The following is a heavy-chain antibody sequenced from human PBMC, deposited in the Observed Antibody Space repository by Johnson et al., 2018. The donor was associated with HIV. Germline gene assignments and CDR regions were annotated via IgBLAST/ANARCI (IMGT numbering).Heavy chain of an antibody. CDR3: AIPYFYDTSVYH. D-gene: IGHD3-22*01. Sequence: EVQLMESGGGLVQPGGSLRLSCEASGFTFSRYAMHWVRQAPGEGLEYVSAISSDGGSTYYADSVKGSFIISRDNSKTTVYLQWGSLRAEDMAVYYCAIPYFYDTSVYHWGQGTVVTVSS. V-gene: IGHV3-64*07. CDR2: ISSDGGST. CDR1: GFTFSRYA. J-gene: IGHJ3*01.